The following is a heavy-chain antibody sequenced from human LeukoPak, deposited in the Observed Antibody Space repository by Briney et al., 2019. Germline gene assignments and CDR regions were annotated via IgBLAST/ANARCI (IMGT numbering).Heavy chain of an antibody. Sequence: PSETLSLTCAVYGGSFSGYYWSWIRQPPGKGLEWIREINHSGSTNYNPSLKSRVTISVDTSKNQFSLKLSSVTAADTAVYYCARGARYCSSTSCWFDPWGQGTLVTVSS. D-gene: IGHD2-2*01. CDR2: INHSGST. V-gene: IGHV4-34*01. CDR1: GGSFSGYY. CDR3: ARGARYCSSTSCWFDP. J-gene: IGHJ5*02.